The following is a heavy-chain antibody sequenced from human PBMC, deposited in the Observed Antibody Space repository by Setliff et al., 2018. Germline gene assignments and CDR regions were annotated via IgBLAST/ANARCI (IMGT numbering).Heavy chain of an antibody. J-gene: IGHJ5*02. V-gene: IGHV4-61*02. CDR2: IHPSGST. CDR3: ARTTGSTHNWLDP. Sequence: PSETLSLTCTVSGDSISSGSYHWSWIREPAGKGLEWIGRIHPSGSTNYNPSLKSRVTISVDTSKNQFSLKVSSVTAADTAVYYCARTTGSTHNWLDPWGPGALVTVSS. D-gene: IGHD1-1*01. CDR1: GDSISSGSYH.